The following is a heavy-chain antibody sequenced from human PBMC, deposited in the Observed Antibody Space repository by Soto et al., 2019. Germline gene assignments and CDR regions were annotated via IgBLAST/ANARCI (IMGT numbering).Heavy chain of an antibody. V-gene: IGHV1-69*08. D-gene: IGHD2-2*01. CDR3: ARDCSSTSCYAYP. J-gene: IGHJ5*02. Sequence: QVQLVQSGAEVKKPGSSVKVSCKASGGTFSSYTISWVRQAPGQGLEWMGRIIPILGIANYAQKFQGRVTITADKSTSTAYMELSSLRSEDTAEYYCARDCSSTSCYAYPWGQGTLVTVSS. CDR2: IIPILGIA. CDR1: GGTFSSYT.